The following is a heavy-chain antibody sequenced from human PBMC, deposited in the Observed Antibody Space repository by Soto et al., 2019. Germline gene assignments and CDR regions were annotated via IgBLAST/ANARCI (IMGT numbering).Heavy chain of an antibody. J-gene: IGHJ5*02. Sequence: QITLKESGPTLVKPTQTLTLTCTFSGFSLSTSGVGVGWIRQPPGKALEWLALIYWDDDKRYSPSLKSRLTITKDTSKTQVVLTMTNMDPVDTATYYCAHSASSTNYYYGSGSYYGGWFDPWGQGTLVTVSS. CDR1: GFSLSTSGVG. V-gene: IGHV2-5*02. D-gene: IGHD3-10*01. CDR2: IYWDDDK. CDR3: AHSASSTNYYYGSGSYYGGWFDP.